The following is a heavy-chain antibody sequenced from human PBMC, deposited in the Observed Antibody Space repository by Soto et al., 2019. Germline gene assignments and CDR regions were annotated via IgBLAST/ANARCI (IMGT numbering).Heavy chain of an antibody. D-gene: IGHD3-3*01. V-gene: IGHV4-59*01. CDR3: ARVSSEVKQNVLRFLEWLYFDY. J-gene: IGHJ4*02. CDR1: GGSISSYY. CDR2: IYYSGST. Sequence: QVQLQESGPGLVKPSETLSLTCTVSGGSISSYYWSWIRQPPGKGLEWIGYIYYSGSTNYNPSLKSRVTISVDTSKNQFSLKLSSVTAADTAVYYCARVSSEVKQNVLRFLEWLYFDYWGQGTLVTVSS.